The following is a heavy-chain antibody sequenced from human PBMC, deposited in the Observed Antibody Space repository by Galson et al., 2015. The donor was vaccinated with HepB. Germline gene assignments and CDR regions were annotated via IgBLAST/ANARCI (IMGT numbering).Heavy chain of an antibody. Sequence: ETLSLTCTVSGGSISSYYWSWIRQPPGKGLEWIGSIYYSGSTYYNPSLKSRVTISVDTSKNQFSLKLSSVTAADTAVYYCARSGMWIQLWPLYYFDYWGQGTLVTVSS. V-gene: IGHV4-39*01. CDR3: ARSGMWIQLWPLYYFDY. J-gene: IGHJ4*02. D-gene: IGHD5-18*01. CDR1: GGSISSYY. CDR2: IYYSGST.